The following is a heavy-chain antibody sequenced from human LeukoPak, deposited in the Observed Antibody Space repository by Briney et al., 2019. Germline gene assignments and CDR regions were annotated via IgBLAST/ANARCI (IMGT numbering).Heavy chain of an antibody. CDR2: ISSSGSTI. CDR3: ARDPNIVVVPAAVEEDY. Sequence: PGGSLRLSCAASGFTFSSYEMNWVRQAPGKGLEWVSYISSSGSTIYYADSVKGRFTISRDNAKNSLYLQMSSLRAEDTAVYYCARDPNIVVVPAAVEEDYWGQGTLATVSS. CDR1: GFTFSSYE. J-gene: IGHJ4*02. V-gene: IGHV3-48*03. D-gene: IGHD2-2*01.